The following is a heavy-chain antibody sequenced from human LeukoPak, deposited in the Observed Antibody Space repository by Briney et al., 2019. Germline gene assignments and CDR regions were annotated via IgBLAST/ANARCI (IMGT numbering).Heavy chain of an antibody. Sequence: GGSLRLSCAASGFTFTSYSMNWVRQAPGKGLEWISYISSSSSTIYYADSVKGRFTISRDNARNSLYLQMNSLRAEDTAVYYCSRDLRGYSYGYQGYDAFDIWGQGTMVTVSS. CDR3: SRDLRGYSYGYQGYDAFDI. V-gene: IGHV3-48*01. J-gene: IGHJ3*02. D-gene: IGHD5-18*01. CDR1: GFTFTSYS. CDR2: ISSSSSTI.